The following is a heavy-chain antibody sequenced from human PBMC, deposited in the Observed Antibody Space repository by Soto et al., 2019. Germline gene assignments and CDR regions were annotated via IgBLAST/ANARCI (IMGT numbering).Heavy chain of an antibody. CDR3: GRASGLNWFDP. V-gene: IGHV1-3*01. Sequence: QVQLVQSGAEVKKPGASVKVSCKASGYTFTSYAMHWVRQAPGQRLEWMGWINAGNGNTKYSQKFQGRVTITRDTSASTAYMELSRLRSEDTAVYYCGRASGLNWFDPWGQGTLVTVSS. J-gene: IGHJ5*02. D-gene: IGHD3-10*01. CDR1: GYTFTSYA. CDR2: INAGNGNT.